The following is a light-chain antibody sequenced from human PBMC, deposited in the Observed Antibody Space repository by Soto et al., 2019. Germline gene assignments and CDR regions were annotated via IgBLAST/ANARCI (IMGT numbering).Light chain of an antibody. V-gene: IGKV1-8*01. J-gene: IGKJ1*01. Sequence: AIRMTQSPSSFSASTGDRVTITCRASQVISSYLAWYQQKPGKAPKLLIYAASTLQSGVPSRFSGSGSGTDFTLTISCLQSEDFATYYCQQYYSYPRTFGQGTRWIS. CDR2: AAS. CDR1: QVISSY. CDR3: QQYYSYPRT.